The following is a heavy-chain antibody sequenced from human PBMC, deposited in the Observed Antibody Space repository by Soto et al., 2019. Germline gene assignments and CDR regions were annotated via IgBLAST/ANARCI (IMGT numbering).Heavy chain of an antibody. D-gene: IGHD3-10*01. Sequence: GASVKVSCKASGGTFSSYAISWVRQAPGQGLEWMGGIIPIFGTANYAQKFQGRVTITADESTSTAYMELSSLRSEDTAVYYCARGSFRLLWFENPIDYWGQGTQVTVSS. CDR2: IIPIFGTA. V-gene: IGHV1-69*13. CDR1: GGTFSSYA. J-gene: IGHJ4*02. CDR3: ARGSFRLLWFENPIDY.